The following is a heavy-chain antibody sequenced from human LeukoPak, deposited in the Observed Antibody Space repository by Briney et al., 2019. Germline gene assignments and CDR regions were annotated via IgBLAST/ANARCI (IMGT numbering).Heavy chain of an antibody. D-gene: IGHD6-6*01. CDR3: ARDLMTYSSSSPGDY. CDR1: GYTFTSYG. Sequence: ASVKVFCKASGYTFTSYGISWVRQAPGQGLEWMGWISAYNGNTNYAQKLQGRVTMTTDTSTSTAYMELRSLRSDDTAVYYCARDLMTYSSSSPGDYWGQGTLVTVSS. CDR2: ISAYNGNT. J-gene: IGHJ4*02. V-gene: IGHV1-18*01.